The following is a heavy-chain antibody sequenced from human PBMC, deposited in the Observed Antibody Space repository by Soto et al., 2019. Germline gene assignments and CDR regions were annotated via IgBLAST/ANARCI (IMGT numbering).Heavy chain of an antibody. CDR2: ISYDGSNK. Sequence: HPACSLRLACASCRVRFCIYVVDVARKAKGKGLEWVAVISYDGSNKYYADSVKGRFTISRDNSKNTLYLQMNSLRAEDTAVYYCARDYYRFNSGYGFSMEVWGQGTTVTVSS. J-gene: IGHJ6*02. CDR3: ARDYYRFNSGYGFSMEV. V-gene: IGHV3-30-3*01. CDR1: RVRFCIYV. D-gene: IGHD5-12*01.